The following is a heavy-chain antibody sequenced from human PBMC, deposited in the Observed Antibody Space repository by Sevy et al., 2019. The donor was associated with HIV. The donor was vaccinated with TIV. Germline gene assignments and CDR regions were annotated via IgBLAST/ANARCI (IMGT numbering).Heavy chain of an antibody. Sequence: GGSLRLSCAASGFTFTSYAMNWVRQAPGKGLDWVSSISGSGRSTYYADSVEGPFTISRDNSQNTLSLQMNSLRADDTAVYYCAKGYCSGGSCPRDYYYYGMDVWGQGTTVTVSS. CDR2: ISGSGRST. J-gene: IGHJ6*02. CDR3: AKGYCSGGSCPRDYYYYGMDV. CDR1: GFTFTSYA. V-gene: IGHV3-23*01. D-gene: IGHD2-15*01.